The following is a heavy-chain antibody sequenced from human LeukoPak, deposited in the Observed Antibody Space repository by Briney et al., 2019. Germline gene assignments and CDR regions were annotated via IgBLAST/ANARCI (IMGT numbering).Heavy chain of an antibody. D-gene: IGHD3-3*01. Sequence: SETLSLTCTVSGGSISSSSYHWGWIRQPPGKGLEWIGSIYYSGSTYYNPSLKSRVTISVDTSKNQFSLKLSSVTAADTAVYYCARHLPAYYDFWSGYPSSYYFDYWGQGTLVTVSS. V-gene: IGHV4-39*01. CDR1: GGSISSSSYH. CDR2: IYYSGST. J-gene: IGHJ4*02. CDR3: ARHLPAYYDFWSGYPSSYYFDY.